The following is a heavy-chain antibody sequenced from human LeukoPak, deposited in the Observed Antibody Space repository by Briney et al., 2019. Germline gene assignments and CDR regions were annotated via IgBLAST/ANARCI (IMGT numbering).Heavy chain of an antibody. CDR3: ARADSGSYEDY. J-gene: IGHJ4*02. CDR2: MNPNSGNT. CDR1: GYTFTSYD. D-gene: IGHD1-26*01. Sequence: APVKVSRKASGYTFTSYDINWVRQATGQGLEWMGWMNPNSGNTGYAQKFQGRVTMTRNTSISTAYMELSSLRSEDTAVYYCARADSGSYEDYWGQGTLVTVSS. V-gene: IGHV1-8*01.